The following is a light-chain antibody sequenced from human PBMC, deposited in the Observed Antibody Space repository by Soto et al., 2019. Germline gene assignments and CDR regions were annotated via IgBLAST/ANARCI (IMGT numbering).Light chain of an antibody. Sequence: EIVLTQSPGTLSLSPGERATLSCRASQIVISSYLAWYQQKPGQAPRLLIYGASSRATGIPDRFSGSGSGTDFTLTISRLEPEDFAIYFCQQYGSSPRTFGQGTKLEIK. CDR2: GAS. CDR3: QQYGSSPRT. CDR1: QIVISSY. J-gene: IGKJ2*01. V-gene: IGKV3-20*01.